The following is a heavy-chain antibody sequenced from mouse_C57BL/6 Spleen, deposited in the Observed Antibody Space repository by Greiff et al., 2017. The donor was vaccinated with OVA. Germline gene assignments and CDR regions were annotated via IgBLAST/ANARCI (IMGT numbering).Heavy chain of an antibody. J-gene: IGHJ2*01. CDR2: IYPGSGST. D-gene: IGHD2-4*01. V-gene: IGHV1-55*01. Sequence: QVQLQQSGAELVKPGASVKMSCKASGYTFTSYWITWVKQRPGQGLEWIGDIYPGSGSTNYNEKFKSKATLTVDTSSSTAYMQLSSLTSEDSAVYYCARSRNYDYDGRYFDYWGQGTTLTVSS. CDR1: GYTFTSYW. CDR3: ARSRNYDYDGRYFDY.